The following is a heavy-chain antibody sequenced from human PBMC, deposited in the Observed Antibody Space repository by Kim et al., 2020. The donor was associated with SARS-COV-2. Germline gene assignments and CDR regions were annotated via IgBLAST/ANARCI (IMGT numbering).Heavy chain of an antibody. J-gene: IGHJ4*02. D-gene: IGHD5-18*01. CDR2: IYYSGST. V-gene: IGHV4-59*01. Sequence: SETLSLTCTVSGDSISSYYWSWIRQPPGKGLEWIGYIYYSGSTNYNPSLKSRVTISVDTSKNQFSLKLSSVTAADTAVYYCSRGQLWLDYWGQGTLVTVS. CDR3: SRGQLWLDY. CDR1: GDSISSYY.